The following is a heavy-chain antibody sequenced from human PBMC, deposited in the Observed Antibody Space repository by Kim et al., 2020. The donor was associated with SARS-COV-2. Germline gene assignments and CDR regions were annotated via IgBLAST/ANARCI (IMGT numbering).Heavy chain of an antibody. CDR2: IYYGGSS. CDR3: ALHCGYFPAFDT. Sequence: SETLSLTCTVSGGSITSSSHFWGWIRQPPGKGLEWIGSIYYGGSSYYNPSLKSRVIISVDTSKNQFSLKLRSVTASDTAVYYCALHCGYFPAFDTLDKGT. CDR1: GGSITSSSHF. J-gene: IGHJ3*02. D-gene: IGHD3-22*01. V-gene: IGHV4-39*01.